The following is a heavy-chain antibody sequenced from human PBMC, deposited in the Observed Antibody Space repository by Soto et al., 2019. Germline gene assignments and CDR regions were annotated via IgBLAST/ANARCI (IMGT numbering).Heavy chain of an antibody. CDR2: FSAGGRA. Sequence: QLLESGGGLVQPGGSLRLSCEASGFSFSSYALSWVRQAPGKGLEWVSTFSAGGRAYYAESVKGRFTIAKDTSKNTLHLQASSLRAEDTALYYCAKESMPQHYGDTLFDYWGQGTRVTVSS. CDR3: AKESMPQHYGDTLFDY. V-gene: IGHV3-23*01. CDR1: GFSFSSYA. J-gene: IGHJ4*02. D-gene: IGHD4-17*01.